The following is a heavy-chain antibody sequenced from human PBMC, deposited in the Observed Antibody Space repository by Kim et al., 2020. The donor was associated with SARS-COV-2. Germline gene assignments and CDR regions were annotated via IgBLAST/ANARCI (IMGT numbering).Heavy chain of an antibody. Sequence: SETLFLTCAVYGGSFSGYYWSWIRQSPGKGLEWIGKIHQSGNINLNPSLKSRVTMSVDTSKNQFSLRLTSVTAADTGFYYCARGRAGVVPAPILGIGPHYDYFIMDVWGLGAPVTVSS. V-gene: IGHV4-34*01. CDR1: GGSFSGYY. J-gene: IGHJ6*02. D-gene: IGHD2-2*01. CDR3: ARGRAGVVPAPILGIGPHYDYFIMDV. CDR2: IHQSGNI.